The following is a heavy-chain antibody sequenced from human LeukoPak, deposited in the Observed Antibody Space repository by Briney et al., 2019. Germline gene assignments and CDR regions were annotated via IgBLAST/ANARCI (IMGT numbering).Heavy chain of an antibody. CDR2: IYTSGST. J-gene: IGHJ4*02. CDR3: ARAGNKYSSGWYLDY. D-gene: IGHD6-19*01. Sequence: PSETLSLTCTVSGGSISSYYWSWIRQPAGKGLEWIGRIYTSGSTNYNPSLKSRVTMSVDTSKNQFSLKLSSVTAADTAVYYCARAGNKYSSGWYLDYWGQGTLVTVSS. CDR1: GGSISSYY. V-gene: IGHV4-4*07.